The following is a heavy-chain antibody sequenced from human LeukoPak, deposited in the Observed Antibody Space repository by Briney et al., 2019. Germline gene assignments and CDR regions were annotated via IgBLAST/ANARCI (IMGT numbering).Heavy chain of an antibody. V-gene: IGHV3-23*01. Sequence: GGSLRLSCAASGFTFNNYAMAWDRQAPGKGLEWVSGISGSGGSTFYSVKGRFTISRDNSKNTLFLQMNRLRAEDTAIYYCAKAGEYCPDGSCYSENYYFDYWGQGTLVTVSS. J-gene: IGHJ4*02. D-gene: IGHD2-15*01. CDR1: GFTFNNYA. CDR3: AKAGEYCPDGSCYSENYYFDY. CDR2: ISGSGGST.